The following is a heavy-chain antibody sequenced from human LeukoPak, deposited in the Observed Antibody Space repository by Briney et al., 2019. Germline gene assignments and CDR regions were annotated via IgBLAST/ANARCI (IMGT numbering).Heavy chain of an antibody. CDR1: GFTLSDYN. D-gene: IGHD3-10*01. Sequence: GGSLRLSCAASGFTLSDYNMSGLRQAPGKGLEWVSYISSSGSTIYYADSVKGRFTITRDNANNSLYLQMNSLRAEDTAVYYCARTVGSASYHGDYWGQGTLVTVSS. CDR2: ISSSGSTI. V-gene: IGHV3-11*01. CDR3: ARTVGSASYHGDY. J-gene: IGHJ4*02.